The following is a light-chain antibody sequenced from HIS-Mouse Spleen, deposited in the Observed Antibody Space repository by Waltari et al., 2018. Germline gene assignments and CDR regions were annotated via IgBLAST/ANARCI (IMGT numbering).Light chain of an antibody. CDR2: GKH. V-gene: IGLV3-19*01. CDR3: NSRDSSGNHYV. CDR1: SLRSYY. J-gene: IGLJ1*01. Sequence: SSELTQDPAVSVALGQTVRITCQGDSLRSYYASWYQQKPGQAPVLGYYGKHNRPSGIPDRFSGSSSGKTASLTITGAQAEDEADYYCNSRDSSGNHYVFGTGTKVTVL.